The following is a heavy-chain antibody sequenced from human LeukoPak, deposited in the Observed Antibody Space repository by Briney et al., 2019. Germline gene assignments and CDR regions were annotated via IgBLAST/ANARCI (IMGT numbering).Heavy chain of an antibody. CDR1: GFTFSSYN. Sequence: GGSLRLSCAASGFTFSSYNVNWVRQAPGKGLEWVSSISGSSSYIYYADSVKGRFTISRDNSKNTLYLQMNSLRAEDTAVYYCAKERTLEYSSSKFDYWGQGTLVTVSS. CDR3: AKERTLEYSSSKFDY. J-gene: IGHJ4*02. V-gene: IGHV3-21*04. D-gene: IGHD6-6*01. CDR2: ISGSSSYI.